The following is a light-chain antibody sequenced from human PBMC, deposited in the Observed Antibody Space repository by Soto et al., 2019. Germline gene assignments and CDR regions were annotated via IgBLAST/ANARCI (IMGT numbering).Light chain of an antibody. J-gene: IGKJ4*01. CDR1: QGITSY. Sequence: IQLTQSPSSLSASVGDRFTITCRASQGITSYLAWYQQRPGKAPGXXIYSASTLQSGVPSRFSGSGYGTDFSLTISNLQPEDFATYYCQQLYSHPLTFGGGTKVDI. CDR2: SAS. CDR3: QQLYSHPLT. V-gene: IGKV1-9*01.